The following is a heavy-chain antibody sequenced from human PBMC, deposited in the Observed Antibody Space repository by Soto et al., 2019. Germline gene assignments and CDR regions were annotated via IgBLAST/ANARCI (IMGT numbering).Heavy chain of an antibody. CDR3: ARGFSPSMITFLTY. V-gene: IGHV4-34*01. CDR2: INHSEDT. CDR1: GGSFSDYY. Sequence: SETLSLTCAVYGGSFSDYYWSWIRQPPGRGLEWIGEINHSEDTNYNPSLKSRVTMSVDTSKNQFSLKVTSVTAADTAVYYCARGFSPSMITFLTYWGQGTLVTVSS. D-gene: IGHD3-16*01. J-gene: IGHJ4*02.